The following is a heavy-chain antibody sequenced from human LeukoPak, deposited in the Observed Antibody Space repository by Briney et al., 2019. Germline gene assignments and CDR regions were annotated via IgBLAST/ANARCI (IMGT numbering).Heavy chain of an antibody. V-gene: IGHV4-34*01. CDR2: INHSGST. CDR1: GGSFSGYY. CDR3: ARGPSLQYVYQINYYYYGMDV. D-gene: IGHD4-4*01. J-gene: IGHJ6*02. Sequence: SETLSLTCAVYGGSFSGYYWSWIRQPPGKGLEWIGEINHSGSTNYNPSLKSRVTISVDTSKNQFSLKLSSVTAADTAVYYCARGPSLQYVYQINYYYYGMDVWGQGTTVTVSS.